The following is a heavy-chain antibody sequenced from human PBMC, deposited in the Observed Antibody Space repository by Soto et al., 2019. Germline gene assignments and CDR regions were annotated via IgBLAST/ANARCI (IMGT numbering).Heavy chain of an antibody. V-gene: IGHV4-59*01. CDR1: GGSISSYY. CDR3: ASSYYDFWSGYYPWFDP. Sequence: SETLSLTFTVSGGSISSYYWSWIRQPPGKGLEWIGYIYYSGSTNYNPSLKSRVTISVDTSKNQFSLKLSSVTAADTAVYYCASSYYDFWSGYYPWFDPWGQGTLVTVSS. CDR2: IYYSGST. D-gene: IGHD3-3*01. J-gene: IGHJ5*02.